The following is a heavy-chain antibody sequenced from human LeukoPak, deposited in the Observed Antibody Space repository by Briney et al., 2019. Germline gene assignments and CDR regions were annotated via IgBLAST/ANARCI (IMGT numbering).Heavy chain of an antibody. CDR1: GFTFSSYS. V-gene: IGHV3-48*01. CDR2: ISSSSSTI. D-gene: IGHD6-19*01. Sequence: GGSLRLSSAASGFTFSSYSMNWVRQAPGKGLEWVSYISSSSSTIYYADSVKGRFTISRDNSKNTLCLQMNSLRAEDTAVYYCARDLREASGWYPIDYWGQGTLVTVSS. CDR3: ARDLREASGWYPIDY. J-gene: IGHJ4*02.